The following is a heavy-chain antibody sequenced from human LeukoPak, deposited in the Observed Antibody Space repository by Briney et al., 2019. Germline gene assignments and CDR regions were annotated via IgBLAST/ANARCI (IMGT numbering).Heavy chain of an antibody. Sequence: ASVKVSCKASGYSFTNYAMNWVRQAPGQGLELMGWINTNTGNPTYAQGFTGRFVFSLDTSVNTAYLQINSLKAEDTAVYYCAREILRFDIWGQGTMVTVSS. CDR1: GYSFTNYA. CDR3: AREILRFDI. V-gene: IGHV7-4-1*02. J-gene: IGHJ3*02. CDR2: INTNTGNP.